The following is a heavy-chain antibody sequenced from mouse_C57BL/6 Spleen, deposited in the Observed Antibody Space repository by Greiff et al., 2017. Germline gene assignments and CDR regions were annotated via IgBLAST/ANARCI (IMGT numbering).Heavy chain of an antibody. CDR1: GYSFTGYY. V-gene: IGHV1-42*01. CDR3: ARTTVVAYYAMDN. J-gene: IGHJ4*01. CDR2: INPSTGGT. Sequence: VQLKESGPELVKPGASVKISCKASGYSFTGYYMNWVKQSPEKSLEWIGEINPSTGGTTYNQKFKAKATLTVDKSSSTAYMQLKSLTSEDSAVYYCARTTVVAYYAMDNWGQGTSVTVAS. D-gene: IGHD1-1*01.